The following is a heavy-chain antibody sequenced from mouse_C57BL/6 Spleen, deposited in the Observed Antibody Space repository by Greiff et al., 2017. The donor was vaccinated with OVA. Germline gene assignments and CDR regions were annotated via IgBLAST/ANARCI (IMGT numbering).Heavy chain of an antibody. CDR1: GYSITSGYY. J-gene: IGHJ3*01. CDR3: ARGGLSPWFAY. V-gene: IGHV3-6*01. Sequence: DVKLQESGPGLVKPSQSLSLTCSVTGYSITSGYYWNWIRQFPGNKLEWMGYISYDGSNNYNPSLKNRISITRDTSKNQFFLKLNSVTTEDTATYYCARGGLSPWFAYWGQGTLVTVSA. D-gene: IGHD2-2*01. CDR2: ISYDGSN.